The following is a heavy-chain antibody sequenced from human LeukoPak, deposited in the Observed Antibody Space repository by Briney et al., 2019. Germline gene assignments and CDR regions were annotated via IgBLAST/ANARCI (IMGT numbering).Heavy chain of an antibody. CDR3: ARGPYYDSWSGAGY. Sequence: PWASVKASCKASGGTFSSYAISWVRQAPGQGLEWMGWITTYDGNTNYIQKLQGRVTMTTDTSTSTAYMELRSLRSDDTAVYYCARGPYYDSWSGAGYWGQGTLVTVSS. CDR1: GGTFSSYA. V-gene: IGHV1-18*01. D-gene: IGHD3-3*01. J-gene: IGHJ4*02. CDR2: ITTYDGNT.